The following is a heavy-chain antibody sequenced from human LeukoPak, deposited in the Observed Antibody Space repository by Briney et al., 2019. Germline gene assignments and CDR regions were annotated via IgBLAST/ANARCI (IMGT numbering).Heavy chain of an antibody. V-gene: IGHV4-59*01. CDR3: ARVSDRALLDY. Sequence: PSETLSLTRTVSGGSLSSYYWSWIRQPPGKGLEWIGYIYYSGSTNYNPSLKSRVTISVDTSKNQFSLKLSSVTAADTAVYYCARVSDRALLDYWGQGTLVTVSS. CDR2: IYYSGST. D-gene: IGHD3-22*01. J-gene: IGHJ4*02. CDR1: GGSLSSYY.